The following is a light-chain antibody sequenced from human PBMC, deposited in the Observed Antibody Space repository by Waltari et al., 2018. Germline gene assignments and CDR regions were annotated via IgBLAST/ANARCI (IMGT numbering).Light chain of an antibody. J-gene: IGKJ1*01. CDR3: QHYVRLPVT. Sequence: DIVFTQSPGTPPLSPRERVPLSCRARQSIGTFLAWSPQKPGQPPRLLIYGASIRAAGIPDRVSGSGSGTDFSLTISRLEPEDFAVYYCQHYVRLPVTFGQGTKVQIK. V-gene: IGKV3-20*01. CDR2: GAS. CDR1: QSIGTF.